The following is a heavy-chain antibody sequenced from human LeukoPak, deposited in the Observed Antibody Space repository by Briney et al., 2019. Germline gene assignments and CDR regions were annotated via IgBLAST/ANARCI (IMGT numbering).Heavy chain of an antibody. CDR3: ATARITMVRGVIISDAFDI. J-gene: IGHJ3*02. V-gene: IGHV1-24*01. CDR2: FDPEDGET. Sequence: ASVKVSCKVPGYTLTELSMHWVRQAPGKGLEWTGGFDPEDGETIYAQKFQGRVTMTEDTSTDTAYMELSGLRSEDTAVYYCATARITMVRGVIISDAFDIWGQGTMVTVSS. D-gene: IGHD3-10*01. CDR1: GYTLTELS.